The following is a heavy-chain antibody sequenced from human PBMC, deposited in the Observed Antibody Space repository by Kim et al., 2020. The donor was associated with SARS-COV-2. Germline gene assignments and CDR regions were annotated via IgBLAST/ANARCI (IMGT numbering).Heavy chain of an antibody. D-gene: IGHD3-22*01. CDR2: ISSSSSYI. J-gene: IGHJ4*02. Sequence: GGSLRLSCADSGFTFSSYSMNWVRQAPGKGLEWVSSISSSSSYIYYADSVKGRFTIARDNAKNSLYLQMNSLRAEDTAVYYCARGTNYYDSSGYPDYWGQGTLITVSS. V-gene: IGHV3-21*01. CDR1: GFTFSSYS. CDR3: ARGTNYYDSSGYPDY.